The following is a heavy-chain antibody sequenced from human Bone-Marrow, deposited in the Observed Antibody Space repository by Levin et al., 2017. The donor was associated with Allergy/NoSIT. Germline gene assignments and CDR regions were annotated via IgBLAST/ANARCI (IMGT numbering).Heavy chain of an antibody. Sequence: LSLPCAASGFTVRNNYMTWVRQAPGKGLEWVSVIYAGGSAYYADSVKGRFTISRDNSKSTLYLQMNNVRAEDTAVYFCAGGGYSYAQLAYWGQGTLVTVSS. D-gene: IGHD5-18*01. CDR3: AGGGYSYAQLAY. CDR2: IYAGGSA. V-gene: IGHV3-66*01. CDR1: GFTVRNNY. J-gene: IGHJ4*02.